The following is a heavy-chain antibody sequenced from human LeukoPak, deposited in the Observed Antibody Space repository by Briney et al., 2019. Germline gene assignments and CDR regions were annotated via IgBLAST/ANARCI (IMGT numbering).Heavy chain of an antibody. D-gene: IGHD3-22*01. CDR1: GYTFTSYG. Sequence: SVKVSCKASGYTFTSYGISWVRQAPGQGLEWMGRVIPILGIANYAQKFQGRVTITADKSTSTAYMELSSLRSEDTAVYYCAREVPGIVVDWGQGTLVTVSS. V-gene: IGHV1-69*04. CDR2: VIPILGIA. CDR3: AREVPGIVVD. J-gene: IGHJ4*02.